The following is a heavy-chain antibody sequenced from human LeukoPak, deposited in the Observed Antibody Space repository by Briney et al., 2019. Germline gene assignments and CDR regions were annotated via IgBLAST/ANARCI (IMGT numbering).Heavy chain of an antibody. CDR2: IYPGDSDT. CDR3: ARHSSIAIYYYGMDV. CDR1: GYSFTNYW. V-gene: IGHV5-51*01. Sequence: GESLKISCKGSGYSFTNYWIAWVRQMPGKGLEWMGIIYPGDSDTRYSPSFQGQVTISADKSISTAYLQWSSLKASDTAMYYCARHSSIAIYYYGMDVWGQGTTVTVPS. J-gene: IGHJ6*02. D-gene: IGHD6-6*01.